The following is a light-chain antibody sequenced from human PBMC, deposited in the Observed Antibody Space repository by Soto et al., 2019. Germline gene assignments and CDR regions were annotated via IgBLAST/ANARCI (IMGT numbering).Light chain of an antibody. CDR1: RNVSIY. CDR3: QQSYKMPS. V-gene: IGKV1-39*01. CDR2: ATS. J-gene: IGKJ5*01. Sequence: IPLTHSPSSLAASVGYRLTLTGRSSRNVSIYLNWYQHKPGKGPTLLIHATSNLQIGVPSRFSGSGSGTEFTLTISRLEPEDFGTYYCQQSYKMPSFGQGTRLEIK.